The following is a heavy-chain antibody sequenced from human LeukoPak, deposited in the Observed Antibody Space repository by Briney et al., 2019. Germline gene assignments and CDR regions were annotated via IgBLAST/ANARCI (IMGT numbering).Heavy chain of an antibody. CDR3: AKDTTELVLTFDY. Sequence: GGSLRLSCAASGFTFSNYAMHWVRQAPGKGLEWVAVISHDGSNKYYADSVKGRFTISRDNSKNTLYLQMNSLRAEDTALYYCAKDTTELVLTFDYWGQGTLVTVSS. V-gene: IGHV3-30*18. CDR2: ISHDGSNK. D-gene: IGHD2-8*01. J-gene: IGHJ4*02. CDR1: GFTFSNYA.